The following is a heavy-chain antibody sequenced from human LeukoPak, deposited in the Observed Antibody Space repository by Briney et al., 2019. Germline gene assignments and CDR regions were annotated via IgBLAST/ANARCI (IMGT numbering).Heavy chain of an antibody. J-gene: IGHJ3*02. CDR3: ARHAPISYYDSSGYYNAFDI. Sequence: GESLKISCKGSGYSFTSYWIGWVRQMPGKGLEWMGIIYPGDSDTRYSPSFQGQVTISADKSISTAYLQWSSLEASDTAMYYCARHAPISYYDSSGYYNAFDIWGQGTMVTVSS. CDR1: GYSFTSYW. V-gene: IGHV5-51*01. CDR2: IYPGDSDT. D-gene: IGHD3-22*01.